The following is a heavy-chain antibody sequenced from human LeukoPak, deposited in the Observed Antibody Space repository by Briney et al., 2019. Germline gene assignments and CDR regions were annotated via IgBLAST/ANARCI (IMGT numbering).Heavy chain of an antibody. CDR2: IYSGGST. CDR3: AHGELYYLDY. D-gene: IGHD1-26*01. CDR1: GFTVSSNY. V-gene: IGHV3-66*01. J-gene: IGHJ4*02. Sequence: GGSLRLSCAASGFTVSSNYMSWVRQAPGKGLEWVSVIYSGGSTHYADSVKGRFTISRDNSKNTVYLQMNSLRAEDTAVYYCAHGELYYLDYWGQGTLVTVSS.